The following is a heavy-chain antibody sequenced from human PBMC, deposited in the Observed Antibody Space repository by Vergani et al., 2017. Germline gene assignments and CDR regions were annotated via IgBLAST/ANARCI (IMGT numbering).Heavy chain of an antibody. V-gene: IGHV3-48*03. Sequence: EVQLVESGGGLVQPGGSLRLSCAASGFTFSSYEMNWVRQAPGKGLEWVSYISSSGSTIYYADSVKGRFTISRDNAKNSLYLQMNSLRAEDTAVYYCAREGKITNDGYYYYIDVWGKGTTVTVSS. CDR2: ISSSGSTI. D-gene: IGHD1-1*01. J-gene: IGHJ6*03. CDR3: AREGKITNDGYYYYIDV. CDR1: GFTFSSYE.